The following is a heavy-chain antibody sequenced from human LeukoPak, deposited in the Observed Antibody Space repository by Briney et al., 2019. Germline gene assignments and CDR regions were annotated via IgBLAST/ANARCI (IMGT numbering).Heavy chain of an antibody. CDR2: INPNSGGT. D-gene: IGHD3-10*01. Sequence: GASVKVSCKASGYTFTGYYMHWVRQAPGQGLEWMGWINPNSGGTNYAQEFQGRVTMTRDTSISTAYMELSRLRSDDTAVYYCARDRVRGVIIDYNWFDPWGQGTLVTVSS. J-gene: IGHJ5*02. V-gene: IGHV1-2*02. CDR1: GYTFTGYY. CDR3: ARDRVRGVIIDYNWFDP.